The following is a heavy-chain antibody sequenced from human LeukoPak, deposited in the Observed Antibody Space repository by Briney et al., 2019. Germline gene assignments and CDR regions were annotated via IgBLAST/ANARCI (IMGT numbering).Heavy chain of an antibody. CDR1: GFTFSSYA. CDR2: ISSNGGST. Sequence: GGSLRLSCAASGFTFSSYAMDWLRQAPGKGLEYVSAISSNGGSTYYANSVKGRFTISRDNSKNTLYLQMCSLRAEDMAVYYCARDRGCSSTSCPPDFDYWGQGTLVTVSS. V-gene: IGHV3-64*01. CDR3: ARDRGCSSTSCPPDFDY. D-gene: IGHD2-2*01. J-gene: IGHJ4*02.